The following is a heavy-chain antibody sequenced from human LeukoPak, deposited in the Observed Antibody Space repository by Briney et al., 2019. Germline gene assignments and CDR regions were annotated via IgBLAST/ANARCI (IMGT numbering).Heavy chain of an antibody. CDR2: INPTGGST. Sequence: ATVKVSCKASGYTFTSYYMHWVRQAPGQGLEWMGIINPTGGSTSYAQKFQGRVTMTRDTSTSTVYMELSSLRSEDTAVYYCASHGDYTDFDYWGQGTLVTVSS. J-gene: IGHJ4*02. V-gene: IGHV1-46*01. D-gene: IGHD4-17*01. CDR1: GYTFTSYY. CDR3: ASHGDYTDFDY.